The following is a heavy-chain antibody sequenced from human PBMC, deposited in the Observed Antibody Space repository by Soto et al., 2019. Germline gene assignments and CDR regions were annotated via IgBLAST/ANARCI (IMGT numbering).Heavy chain of an antibody. CDR3: ASHRGIALPFDF. CDR2: IYYSGST. J-gene: IGHJ4*02. D-gene: IGHD6-13*01. Sequence: NPSETLSLTCTVSGGPFTNYYWSWIRQPPGKGLEWIGYIYYSGSTFYNPSLKSRVSISIDTSRNQFSLKVSSVTTADTAVYYCASHRGIALPFDFWGQGAVVTVSS. V-gene: IGHV4-59*01. CDR1: GGPFTNYY.